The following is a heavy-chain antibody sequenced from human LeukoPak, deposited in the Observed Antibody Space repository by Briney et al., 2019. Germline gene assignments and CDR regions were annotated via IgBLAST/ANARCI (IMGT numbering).Heavy chain of an antibody. V-gene: IGHV4-34*01. J-gene: IGHJ4*02. CDR3: ARVLSVDYDFWSGYYQTPSFFDY. Sequence: PSETLSLTCAVYGGSFSGYYWSWIRQPPGKGLEWIGEINHSGSTNYNPSLKSRVTISVDTSKNQFSLKLGSVTAADTAVYYCARVLSVDYDFWSGYYQTPSFFDYWGQGTLVTVSS. D-gene: IGHD3-3*01. CDR2: INHSGST. CDR1: GGSFSGYY.